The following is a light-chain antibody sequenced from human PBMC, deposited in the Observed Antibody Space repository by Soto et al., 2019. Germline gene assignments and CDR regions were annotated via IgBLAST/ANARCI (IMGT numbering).Light chain of an antibody. CDR3: TSYTNSSNV. CDR1: SSDVGGYNS. J-gene: IGLJ1*01. V-gene: IGLV2-14*01. Sequence: SVLTQPASVSGSPGQSITISCTGTSSDVGGYNSVSWYQQHPGKAPKLMIYEVSNRPSEVSNRFSGSKSGNTASLTISGLQTEDEADYYCTSYTNSSNVFGTGTKVTVL. CDR2: EVS.